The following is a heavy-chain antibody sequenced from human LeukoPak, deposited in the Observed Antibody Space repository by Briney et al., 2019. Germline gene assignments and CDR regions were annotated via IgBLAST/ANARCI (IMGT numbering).Heavy chain of an antibody. CDR2: INQDGSEK. J-gene: IGHJ4*02. Sequence: GGSLRLSCVASGFTFSRYWMNLVRQAPGKGLEWVANINQDGSEKNYVDSVKGRFTISRDNAKNSLYLQMNSLRAEDTAVYYCASDYDSGYWGQGTLVTVSS. CDR1: GFTFSRYW. CDR3: ASDYDSGY. D-gene: IGHD5-12*01. V-gene: IGHV3-7*01.